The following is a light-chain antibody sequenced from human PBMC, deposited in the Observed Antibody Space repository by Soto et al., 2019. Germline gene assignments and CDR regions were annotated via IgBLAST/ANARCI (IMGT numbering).Light chain of an antibody. Sequence: QSALTQPASVSGSPGQSITISCTGTSSDVGSYNLVSWYQQYPGKVPKLMIYEDSKRPSGVSNRFSGSKSGNTASLTISGLQAEDEADYYCCSDAGSSTVVFGGGTKVTVL. V-gene: IGLV2-23*01. J-gene: IGLJ2*01. CDR2: EDS. CDR1: SSDVGSYNL. CDR3: CSDAGSSTVV.